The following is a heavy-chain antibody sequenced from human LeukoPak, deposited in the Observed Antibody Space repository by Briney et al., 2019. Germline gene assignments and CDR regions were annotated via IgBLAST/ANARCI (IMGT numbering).Heavy chain of an antibody. D-gene: IGHD3-22*01. Sequence: GGSLRLSCAASGFTFSNYNMNWVRQAPGKGLEWVPYISSSSTIYYADSVRGRFTISRDNAKNSLYLQMNSLRDEDTAVYYCARCDSYYYEDDYWGQGTLVTVSS. CDR3: ARCDSYYYEDDY. J-gene: IGHJ4*02. CDR2: ISSSSTI. V-gene: IGHV3-48*02. CDR1: GFTFSNYN.